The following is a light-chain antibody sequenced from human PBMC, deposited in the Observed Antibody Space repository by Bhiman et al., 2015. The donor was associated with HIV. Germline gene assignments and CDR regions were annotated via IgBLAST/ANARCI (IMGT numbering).Light chain of an antibody. CDR3: CSYAGSYTSVV. Sequence: SYELTQPPSVSVAPGKTARITCGGHNIGSKSVHWYQQKPGHAPVLVIYYDTYRPSEIPERFSGSKSGNTASLTISGLQAEDEADYYCCSYAGSYTSVVFGGGTKLTVL. CDR2: YDT. J-gene: IGLJ2*01. V-gene: IGLV3-21*01. CDR1: NIGSKS.